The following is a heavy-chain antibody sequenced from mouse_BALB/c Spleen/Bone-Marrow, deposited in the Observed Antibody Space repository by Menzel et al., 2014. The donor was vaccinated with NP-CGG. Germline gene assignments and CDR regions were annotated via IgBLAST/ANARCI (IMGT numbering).Heavy chain of an antibody. V-gene: IGHV1-22*01. CDR3: ARRIPYGYAMDY. CDR1: GYTFTEYT. CDR2: INPNNGGT. Sequence: EVQLQQSGPELVKPGASVKISCKTSGYTFTEYTMHWVKQSHGKSLEWIGTINPNNGGTSNNQKFKGKATLTVDKSSSTAYMELRSLTSEGSAVYYCARRIPYGYAMDYWGQGTSVTVSS. D-gene: IGHD2-2*01. J-gene: IGHJ4*01.